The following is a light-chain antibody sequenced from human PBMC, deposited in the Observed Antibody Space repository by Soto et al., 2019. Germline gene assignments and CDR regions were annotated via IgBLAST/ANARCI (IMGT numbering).Light chain of an antibody. CDR2: DAS. V-gene: IGKV1D-8*03. Sequence: VIWMTQSPSLLSASTGDRVTISCRMSQGISSYLAWYQQKPGKAPKLLIYDASSLESGVPSRFSGSGSGTEFTITISSLQPDDFATYYCQQYNSYSWTFGQGTKVDIK. CDR1: QGISSY. J-gene: IGKJ1*01. CDR3: QQYNSYSWT.